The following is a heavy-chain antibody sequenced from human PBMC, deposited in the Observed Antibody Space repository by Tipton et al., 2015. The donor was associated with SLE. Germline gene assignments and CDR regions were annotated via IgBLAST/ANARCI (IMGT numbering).Heavy chain of an antibody. CDR2: IYHSGST. D-gene: IGHD2-2*01. V-gene: IGHV4-38-2*01. CDR1: GYSISSGYY. CDR3: ARLSPGAMLFDI. Sequence: LRLSCAVSGYSISSGYYWGWIRQPPGKGLEWIGSIYHSGSTYYNPSLKSRVTISVDTSKNQFSLKLSSVTAADTAVYYCARLSPGAMLFDIWGQGTMVTVSS. J-gene: IGHJ3*02.